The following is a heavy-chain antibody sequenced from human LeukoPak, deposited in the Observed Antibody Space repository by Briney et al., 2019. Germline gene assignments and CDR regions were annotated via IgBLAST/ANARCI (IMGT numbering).Heavy chain of an antibody. CDR3: ARGDGYNFFDY. V-gene: IGHV3-53*01. Sequence: GGSLRLSCALSRLSVPNNYKRRVRQDPGKGLEWVSVFYVGGATYYADSVKGRFTISRDNSENTLYLQMKSLRAEDTAVYYCARGDGYNFFDYWGQGTLVTVSS. D-gene: IGHD5-24*01. CDR2: FYVGGAT. J-gene: IGHJ4*02. CDR1: RLSVPNNY.